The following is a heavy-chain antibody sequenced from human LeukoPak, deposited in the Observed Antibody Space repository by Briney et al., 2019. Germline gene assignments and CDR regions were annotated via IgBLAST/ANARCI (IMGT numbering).Heavy chain of an antibody. D-gene: IGHD2-21*01. Sequence: GGSLRLSCAASRFTFSTYSMNWVRQAPGKGREWVSSISSRSTYIYYADSVKGRFNISRDNAKNSLYLKMNNLRAEDTAMFYWATSMAQDVDAFHIWGQGTMVTVSS. V-gene: IGHV3-21*01. J-gene: IGHJ3*02. CDR3: ATSMAQDVDAFHI. CDR2: ISSRSTYI. CDR1: RFTFSTYS.